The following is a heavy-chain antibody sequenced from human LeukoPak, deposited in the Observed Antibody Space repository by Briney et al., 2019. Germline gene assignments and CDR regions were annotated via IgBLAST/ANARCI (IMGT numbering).Heavy chain of an antibody. CDR3: ARRDVELADAFDI. D-gene: IGHD5-24*01. CDR2: IYTSGST. CDR1: GGSISSYY. V-gene: IGHV4-4*09. Sequence: SETLSLTCTVSGGSISSYYWSWIRQPPGKGLEWIGYIYTSGSTNYNPSLKSRVTVSVDTSKNQFSLKLSSVTAADTAVYYCARRDVELADAFDIWGQGTMVTVSS. J-gene: IGHJ3*02.